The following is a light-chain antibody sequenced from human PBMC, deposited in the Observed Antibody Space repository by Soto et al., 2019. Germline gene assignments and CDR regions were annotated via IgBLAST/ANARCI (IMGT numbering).Light chain of an antibody. CDR3: QQYGNSPLT. J-gene: IGKJ1*01. V-gene: IGKV3-20*01. CDR1: QTVSTNF. CDR2: GAS. Sequence: EIVLTQSPGTLSLSPGERATLSCRASQTVSTNFLAWYQQKPGQAPRLLIYGASSRATGTPDRFSGSGSGTDFTLTISRLEPEDFAVFFCQQYGNSPLTFGQGTKVEIK.